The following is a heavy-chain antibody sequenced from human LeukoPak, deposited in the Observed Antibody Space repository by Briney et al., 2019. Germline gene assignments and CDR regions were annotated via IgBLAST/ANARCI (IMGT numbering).Heavy chain of an antibody. CDR2: INPSGGST. CDR3: ARVGRYGGTVTTDFQH. CDR1: GYTFTSYY. V-gene: IGHV1-46*01. Sequence: GASVKVSCKASGYTFTSYYMHWVRQAPGRGLEWMGIINPSGGSTSYAQKFQGRVTMTRDTSTSTVYMELSSLRSEDTAVYYCARVGRYGGTVTTDFQHWGQGTLVTVSS. J-gene: IGHJ1*01. D-gene: IGHD4-17*01.